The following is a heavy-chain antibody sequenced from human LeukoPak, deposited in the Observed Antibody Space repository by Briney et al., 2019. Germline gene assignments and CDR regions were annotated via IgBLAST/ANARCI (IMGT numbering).Heavy chain of an antibody. Sequence: QPGGSLRLSCAASGFTFSSYSMNWVRQAPGKGLEWVSYISSSGSTIYYADSVKGRFTISRDNAKNSLYLQMNSLRAEDTAVYYCARDLSSSWHNFDYWGQGTLVTVSS. CDR3: ARDLSSSWHNFDY. V-gene: IGHV3-48*04. CDR2: ISSSGSTI. D-gene: IGHD6-13*01. CDR1: GFTFSSYS. J-gene: IGHJ4*02.